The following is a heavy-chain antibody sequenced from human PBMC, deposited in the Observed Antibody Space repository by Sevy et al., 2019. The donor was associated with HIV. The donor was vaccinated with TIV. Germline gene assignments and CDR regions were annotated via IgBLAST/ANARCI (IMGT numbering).Heavy chain of an antibody. CDR2: FYYTGST. V-gene: IGHV4-59*01. D-gene: IGHD3-3*01. CDR1: GGSISPYY. J-gene: IGHJ6*02. Sequence: SETLSLTCTVSGGSISPYYWSWIRQPPGKGLEWVGYFYYTGSTNYNPSLEGRATISVDASKNQFFLKLTSVTAADTAVYYCARQGGVDDYGMDVWGQGTTVTVSS. CDR3: ARQGGVDDYGMDV.